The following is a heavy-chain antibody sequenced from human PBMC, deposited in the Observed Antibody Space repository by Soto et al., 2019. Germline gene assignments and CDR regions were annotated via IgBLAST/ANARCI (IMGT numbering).Heavy chain of an antibody. V-gene: IGHV1-2*02. CDR2: IKPSTGGA. D-gene: IGHD1-26*01. Sequence: QAHLVQSGAEVKKPGASVKVSCRAFGYTFTDYYLHWVRQAPGQGLDWMGWIKPSTGGASYAEKFQAGVIMTSDTSMNTVYMEMSNLTSDDTALYFCARGAPSHYYFYALDVWGLGTPVTVSS. CDR1: GYTFTDYY. CDR3: ARGAPSHYYFYALDV. J-gene: IGHJ6*02.